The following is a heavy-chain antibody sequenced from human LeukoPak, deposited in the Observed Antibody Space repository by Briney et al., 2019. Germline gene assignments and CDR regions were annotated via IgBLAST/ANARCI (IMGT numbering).Heavy chain of an antibody. Sequence: PGGSLRLSCAASGFTFSSYGMHWVRQAPGKGLEWVAVIWYDGSNKYYADSVKGRFTISRDNSKNTLYLQMNSLRAEDTAVYYCAREGGSSGYYSPVLYYGMDVWGQGTTVTVSS. V-gene: IGHV3-33*01. CDR1: GFTFSSYG. CDR2: IWYDGSNK. CDR3: AREGGSSGYYSPVLYYGMDV. D-gene: IGHD3-22*01. J-gene: IGHJ6*02.